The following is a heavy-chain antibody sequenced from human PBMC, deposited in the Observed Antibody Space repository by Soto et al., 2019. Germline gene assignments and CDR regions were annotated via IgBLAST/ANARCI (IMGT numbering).Heavy chain of an antibody. D-gene: IGHD5-18*01. J-gene: IGHJ6*02. V-gene: IGHV1-69*12. CDR2: IIPIFGTA. CDR3: ATNSYGPINYYYNNMDV. CDR1: GGTFSSYP. Sequence: QVQLVQSGAEVKKPGSSVKVSCKASGGTFSSYPVNWVRQAPGQGLEWMGGIIPIFGTADYAQKFQGRVTIIADESTSTAYMDLSSLRSEDTAVYYCATNSYGPINYYYNNMDVWGQGTTVTVSS.